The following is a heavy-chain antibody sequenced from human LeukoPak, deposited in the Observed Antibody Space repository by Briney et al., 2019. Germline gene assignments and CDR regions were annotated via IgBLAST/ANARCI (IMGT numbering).Heavy chain of an antibody. CDR3: AREGLRLGELSSHFDY. Sequence: ASVKVSCTASGYTFTSYDINWVRQATGQGLEWMGWMNPNSGNTGYAQKFQGRVTMTRDTSISTAYMELSRLRSDDTAVYYCAREGLRLGELSSHFDYWGQGTLVTVSS. CDR2: MNPNSGNT. D-gene: IGHD3-16*02. V-gene: IGHV1-8*01. J-gene: IGHJ4*02. CDR1: GYTFTSYD.